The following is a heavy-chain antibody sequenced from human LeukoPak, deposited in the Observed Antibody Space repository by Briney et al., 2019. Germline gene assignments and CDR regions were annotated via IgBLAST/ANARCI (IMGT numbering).Heavy chain of an antibody. V-gene: IGHV3-7*01. J-gene: IGHJ3*02. D-gene: IGHD3-3*01. CDR3: AKEGTRFLEWPRGDAFDI. CDR2: IKKDGSEK. Sequence: GGSLRLSCAASGFTFSSFWMSWARQAPGKGLEWVANIKKDGSEKYYVDSVKGRFTMSRDNAKNSLYLQMNSLRAEDTAVYYCAKEGTRFLEWPRGDAFDIWGQGTMVTVSS. CDR1: GFTFSSFW.